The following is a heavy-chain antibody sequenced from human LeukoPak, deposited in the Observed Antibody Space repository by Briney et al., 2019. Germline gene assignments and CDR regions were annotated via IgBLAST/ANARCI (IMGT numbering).Heavy chain of an antibody. Sequence: PSETLSLTCTVSGGSISSYYWSWIRQPPGKGLEGIGYIYYSGSTNYNPSLKSRVTISVDTSKNQFSLKLSSVTAADTAVYYCARDRGHSSSWYKLTTPHAFDIWGQGTMVTVSS. CDR3: ARDRGHSSSWYKLTTPHAFDI. J-gene: IGHJ3*02. V-gene: IGHV4-59*01. D-gene: IGHD6-13*01. CDR2: IYYSGST. CDR1: GGSISSYY.